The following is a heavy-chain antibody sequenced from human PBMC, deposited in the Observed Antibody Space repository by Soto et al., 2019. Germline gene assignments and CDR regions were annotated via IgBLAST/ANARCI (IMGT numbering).Heavy chain of an antibody. D-gene: IGHD3-3*01. Sequence: QVQVVESGGGVVQPGRYLRLSCAASGFTFRSYAIHWVRQAPGKGLAWVAVIARDGSNKYYVDSVKGRFTISRDNSKDTVYLQMNSMRDEDSAMFYCARARSGAVADSFDFWGQGTLVTVSS. CDR1: GFTFRSYA. CDR2: IARDGSNK. V-gene: IGHV3-30*04. J-gene: IGHJ4*02. CDR3: ARARSGAVADSFDF.